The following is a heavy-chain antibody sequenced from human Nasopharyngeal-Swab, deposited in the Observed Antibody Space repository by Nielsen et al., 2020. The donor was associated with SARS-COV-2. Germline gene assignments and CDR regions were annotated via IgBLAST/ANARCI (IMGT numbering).Heavy chain of an antibody. CDR3: ARGGYCSSTSCYFGIQNRVDY. D-gene: IGHD2-2*01. CDR2: IAHDASNE. CDR1: GFTFSSFG. Sequence: GGSLRLSCAASGFTFSSFGMHWVRQAPGKGLEWVAFIAHDASNEYYGDSVKGRFSISRNSSKNTLYLQMNSLRAEDTAVYYCARGGYCSSTSCYFGIQNRVDYWGQGTPVTVSS. J-gene: IGHJ4*02. V-gene: IGHV3-30*03.